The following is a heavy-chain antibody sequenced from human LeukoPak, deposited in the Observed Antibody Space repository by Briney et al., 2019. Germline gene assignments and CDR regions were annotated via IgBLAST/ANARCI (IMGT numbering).Heavy chain of an antibody. Sequence: GGSLRLSCAASGFTFSSYWRSWVRQAPGKGLEGVANIKQDGRETYYVDSVKGRFTISRDSAKNSLYLQMNSLRVDDTAVYYCARGGYSSSWYSGYWGQGTLVTVSS. J-gene: IGHJ4*02. D-gene: IGHD6-13*01. CDR2: IKQDGRET. V-gene: IGHV3-7*01. CDR3: ARGGYSSSWYSGY. CDR1: GFTFSSYW.